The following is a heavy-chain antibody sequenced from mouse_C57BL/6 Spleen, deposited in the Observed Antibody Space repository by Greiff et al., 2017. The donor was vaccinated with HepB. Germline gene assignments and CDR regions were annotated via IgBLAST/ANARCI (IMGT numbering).Heavy chain of an antibody. CDR2: IDPENGDT. CDR1: GFNIKDDY. Sequence: VQLQQSGAELVRPGASVKLSCTASGFNIKDDYMHWVKQRPEQGLEWIGWIDPENGDTEYASKFQGKATITADTSSNTAYLQLSSLTSEDTAVYYYTTSRVYSNYLDYWGQGTTLTVSS. V-gene: IGHV14-4*01. D-gene: IGHD2-5*01. J-gene: IGHJ2*01. CDR3: TTSRVYSNYLDY.